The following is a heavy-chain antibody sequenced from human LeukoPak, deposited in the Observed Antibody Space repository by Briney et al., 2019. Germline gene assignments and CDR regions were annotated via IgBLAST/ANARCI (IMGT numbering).Heavy chain of an antibody. CDR1: GYTFTSYD. CDR3: ARGSTWEHGDY. CDR2: MNPNSGNT. Sequence: ASVKVSCKASGYTFTSYDINWVRQATGQGLEWMGWMNPNSGNTGYAQKFQGRVTITRNTSISTAYVELGSLRSEDTAVYYCARGSTWEHGDYWGQGTLVTVSS. D-gene: IGHD1-26*01. J-gene: IGHJ4*02. V-gene: IGHV1-8*03.